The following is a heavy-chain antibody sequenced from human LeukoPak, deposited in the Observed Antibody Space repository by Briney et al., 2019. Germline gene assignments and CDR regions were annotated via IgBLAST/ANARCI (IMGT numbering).Heavy chain of an antibody. CDR1: GGTFSSYA. V-gene: IGHV1-69*13. Sequence: GASVKVSCKASGGTFSSYAISWVRQAPGQGLEWMGGIIPIFGTANYAQKFQGRVTITADESTSTAYMELSSLRSEDTAVYYCATAMVIGYYYCGMDVWGQGTTVTVSS. CDR3: ATAMVIGYYYCGMDV. J-gene: IGHJ6*02. CDR2: IIPIFGTA. D-gene: IGHD5-18*01.